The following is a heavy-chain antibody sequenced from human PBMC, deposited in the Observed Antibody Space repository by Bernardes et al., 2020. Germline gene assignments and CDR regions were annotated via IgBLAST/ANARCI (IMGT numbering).Heavy chain of an antibody. CDR2: IKQDGSEK. J-gene: IGHJ6*02. CDR1: GFTFSSYW. Sequence: GGSLRLSCAASGFTFSSYWMSWVRQAPGKGLEWVANIKQDGSEKYYVDSVKGRFTISRDNAKNSLYLQMNSLRAEDTAVYYCARDREFWSGYYTKGDYYGMDVWGQGTTVTVSS. D-gene: IGHD3-3*01. CDR3: ARDREFWSGYYTKGDYYGMDV. V-gene: IGHV3-7*01.